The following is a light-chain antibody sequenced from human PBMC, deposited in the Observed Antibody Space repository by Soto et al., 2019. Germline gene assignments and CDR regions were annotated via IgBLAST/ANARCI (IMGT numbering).Light chain of an antibody. Sequence: DIQMTQSPSSLSASVGDRVTITCRASQSISNYLNWYQQKPGKAPKLLMYAASSLHSGVPSRFSGLGSGTEFTLTISSLQPEDFATYYCQQSYSTPLTFGQETQVAIK. J-gene: IGKJ1*01. CDR3: QQSYSTPLT. CDR2: AAS. CDR1: QSISNY. V-gene: IGKV1-39*01.